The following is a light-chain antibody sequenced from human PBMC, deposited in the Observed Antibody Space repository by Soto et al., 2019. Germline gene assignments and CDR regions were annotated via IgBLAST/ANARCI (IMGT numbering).Light chain of an antibody. V-gene: IGKV2-28*01. CDR2: LGS. Sequence: DIVMTQSPLSLPVTPGEPASISCRSSQSLLHSNGYNYLDWYLQKPGQSPQLLIYLGSNRSSGVPDRFSGSGSGTDFTLNISRLEPDDFAVYYCQQYGDSPLTFGGGNKVDIK. CDR3: QQYGDSPLT. CDR1: QSLLHSNGYNY. J-gene: IGKJ4*01.